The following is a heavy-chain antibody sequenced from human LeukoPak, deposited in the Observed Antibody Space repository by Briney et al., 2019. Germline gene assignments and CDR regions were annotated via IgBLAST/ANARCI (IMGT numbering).Heavy chain of an antibody. D-gene: IGHD5-18*01. CDR2: IYYSGST. CDR1: GGSISSYY. J-gene: IGHJ4*02. Sequence: PSETLSLTCTVSGGSISSYYWSWIRQPPAKGLEWTGYIYYSGSTTYNPSLKSRVTISVDTSKNQLSLKLNSVTAADTAVYYCARVGRGYSYGPFDSWGQGTLVTVSS. V-gene: IGHV4-59*01. CDR3: ARVGRGYSYGPFDS.